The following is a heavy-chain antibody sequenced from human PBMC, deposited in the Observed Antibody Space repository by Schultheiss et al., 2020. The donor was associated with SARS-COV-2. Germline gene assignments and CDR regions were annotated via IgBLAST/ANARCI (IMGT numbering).Heavy chain of an antibody. V-gene: IGHV4-4*02. CDR1: GFTFSNAW. Sequence: GSLRLSCAASGFTFSNAWMSWVRQAPGKGLEWIGEIYHSGSTYYNPSLKSRVTMSVDTSKNQFSLKLSSVTAADTAVYYCARDGGSSSDRFDPWGQGTLVTVSS. CDR2: IYHSGST. CDR3: ARDGGSSSDRFDP. D-gene: IGHD6-13*01. J-gene: IGHJ5*02.